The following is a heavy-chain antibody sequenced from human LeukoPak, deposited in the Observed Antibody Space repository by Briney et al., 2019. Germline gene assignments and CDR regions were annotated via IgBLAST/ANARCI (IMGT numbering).Heavy chain of an antibody. J-gene: IGHJ4*02. CDR2: IRSKAYGETA. D-gene: IGHD1/OR15-1a*01. V-gene: IGHV3-49*03. CDR1: GFTFGDYA. CDR3: TRDRGANNLYDY. Sequence: GGSLRLSCTASGFTFGDYAMSWIRQAPGKGLEWVGFIRSKAYGETADYAASVKGRFTISRDDSKAIAYLQMNSLKTEDTSVYHCTRDRGANNLYDYWGQGTLFTVSS.